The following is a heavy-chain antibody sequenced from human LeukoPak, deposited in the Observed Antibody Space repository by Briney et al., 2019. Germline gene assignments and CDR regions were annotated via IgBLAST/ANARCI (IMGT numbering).Heavy chain of an antibody. V-gene: IGHV5-51*01. D-gene: IGHD5-24*01. J-gene: IGHJ3*02. CDR2: IYPGDSET. CDR1: GYSFTTYW. Sequence: GESLKISCKGSGYSFTTYWIAWVRQMPGEGLEWMGIIYPGDSETRYSPSFQGQVTISADKSITTAYLQWGSLKASDTAMYYCTRSPRDGYHDAFDIWGQGAMVTVFS. CDR3: TRSPRDGYHDAFDI.